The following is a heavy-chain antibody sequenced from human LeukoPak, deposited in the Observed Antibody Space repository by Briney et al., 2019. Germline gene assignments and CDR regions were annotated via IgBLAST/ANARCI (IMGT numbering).Heavy chain of an antibody. Sequence: PGGSLRLSCAASGFTFSSYEMTWVRQAPGKGLEWVSYISSSGSTIYYADSVKGRFTVSRDNAKNSLYLQMNSLRAEDTAVYYCAALSLRIDYWGQGTLVTVSS. CDR2: ISSSGSTI. CDR1: GFTFSSYE. J-gene: IGHJ4*02. CDR3: AALSLRIDY. V-gene: IGHV3-48*03. D-gene: IGHD4-17*01.